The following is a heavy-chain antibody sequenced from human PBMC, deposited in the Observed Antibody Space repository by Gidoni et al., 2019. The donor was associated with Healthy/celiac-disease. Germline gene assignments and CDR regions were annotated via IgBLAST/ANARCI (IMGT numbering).Heavy chain of an antibody. CDR2: IIPSFGTA. D-gene: IGHD3-3*01. CDR3: AGGLYDFWSGYPMDAFDI. V-gene: IGHV1-69*06. Sequence: QVQLVQSGAEVKKPGSSVKVSCKASGGTFSSYAFSWVRQAPGQGLEWMGGIIPSFGTANYAQKFQGRVTITADKSTSTAYRELSSLRSEDTAVYYCAGGLYDFWSGYPMDAFDIWGQGTMVTVSS. CDR1: GGTFSSYA. J-gene: IGHJ3*02.